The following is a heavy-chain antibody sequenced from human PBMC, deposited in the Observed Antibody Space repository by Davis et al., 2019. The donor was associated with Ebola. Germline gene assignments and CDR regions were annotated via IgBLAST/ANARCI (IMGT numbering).Heavy chain of an antibody. D-gene: IGHD6-6*01. CDR3: ARQSIAARNYGMDV. Sequence: EALRLSCIVSGGTFSSSSDYWGWPRLPRGNGLERIESRRYSGSTYYNPSLKRRVTISVDTSKNQFSLKLSSVTAADTAVYYCARQSIAARNYGMDVWGQGTTVTVSS. V-gene: IGHV4-39*01. CDR2: RRYSGST. CDR1: GGTFSSSSDY. J-gene: IGHJ6*02.